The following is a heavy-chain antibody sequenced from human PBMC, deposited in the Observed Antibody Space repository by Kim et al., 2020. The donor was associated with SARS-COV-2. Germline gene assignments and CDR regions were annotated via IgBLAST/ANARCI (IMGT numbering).Heavy chain of an antibody. CDR1: GGTFSSYA. J-gene: IGHJ6*02. D-gene: IGHD3-10*01. CDR2: IIPIFGTA. Sequence: SVKVSCKASGGTFSSYAISWVRQAPGQGLEWMGGIIPIFGTANYAQKFQGRVTITADESTSTAYMELSSLRSEDTAVYYCARTSGIVGGYYYYGMDVWGQGTTVTVSS. V-gene: IGHV1-69*13. CDR3: ARTSGIVGGYYYYGMDV.